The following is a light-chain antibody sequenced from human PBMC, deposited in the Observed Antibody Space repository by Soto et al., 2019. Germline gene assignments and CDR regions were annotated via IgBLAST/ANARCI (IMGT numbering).Light chain of an antibody. CDR2: EVS. Sequence: EIVMSQTPLSLSVSPGQPASMSCTSSQSLVNSDGKTCLYWYLQKPGQPPQLLIFEVSNRFSGVPERFSGSGSNTDFTLKISRVEADDVGIYYCMQSVQLPWTFGQGTRVDIK. J-gene: IGKJ1*01. CDR3: MQSVQLPWT. V-gene: IGKV2D-29*01. CDR1: QSLVNSDGKTC.